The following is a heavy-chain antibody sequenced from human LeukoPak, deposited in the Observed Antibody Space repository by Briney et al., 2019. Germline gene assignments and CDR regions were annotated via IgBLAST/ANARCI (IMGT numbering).Heavy chain of an antibody. D-gene: IGHD2-2*01. CDR1: GYTFTSYG. V-gene: IGHV1-18*01. CDR3: ARDWGYVGYCSSTSCYVAFDI. J-gene: IGHJ3*02. CDR2: ISAYNVNT. Sequence: ASVKVSCKASGYTFTSYGISWVRQAPGQGLEWMGWISAYNVNTNYAQKLQGRVTMTTDTSTSTAYMELRSLRSDDTAVYYCARDWGYVGYCSSTSCYVAFDIWGQGTMVTVSS.